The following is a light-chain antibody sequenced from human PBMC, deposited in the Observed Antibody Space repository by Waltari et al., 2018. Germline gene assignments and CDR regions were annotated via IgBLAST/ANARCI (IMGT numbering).Light chain of an antibody. CDR1: SSDVGGYNS. CDR2: EVS. V-gene: IGLV2-14*01. J-gene: IGLJ1*01. Sequence: QSALTQPASVSGSPGQSITISCTGTSSDVGGYNSVSWYQQHPGKAPQLMIYEVSNRPSGVSNRVSGSKSGNTASLTISGLQAEDEADYYCSSYTSSSTLLYVFGTGTKVTVL. CDR3: SSYTSSSTLLYV.